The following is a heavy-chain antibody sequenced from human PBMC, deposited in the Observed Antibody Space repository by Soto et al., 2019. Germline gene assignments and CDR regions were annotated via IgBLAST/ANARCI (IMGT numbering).Heavy chain of an antibody. D-gene: IGHD5-18*01. CDR2: IVVGSGNT. CDR3: AREGNSYGSYYYYYYGMDV. J-gene: IGHJ6*02. Sequence: SVKVSCKASGFTFTSSAMQWVRQARGQRLEWIGWIVVGSGNTNYAQKIQERVTITRDMSTSTAYMELSSLRSEDTAVYYCAREGNSYGSYYYYYYGMDVWGQGTTLTVSS. CDR1: GFTFTSSA. V-gene: IGHV1-58*02.